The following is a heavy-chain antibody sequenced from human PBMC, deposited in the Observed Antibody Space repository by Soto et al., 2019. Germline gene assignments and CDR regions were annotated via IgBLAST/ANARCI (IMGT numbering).Heavy chain of an antibody. CDR3: ARVRQLGGYFYYYMDV. CDR2: ISAYNGDT. CDR1: GYTFTNYG. V-gene: IGHV1-18*01. Sequence: QVQLLQSGAEVKKPGASVKVSCKASGYTFTNYGITWVGQAPGQGLEWMGWISAYNGDTHYTQRLQGRVTTTTDTSASTENMELRGLGSDDTSVYSCARVRQLGGYFYYYMDVWGKGTTVTVSS. J-gene: IGHJ6*03. D-gene: IGHD6-6*01.